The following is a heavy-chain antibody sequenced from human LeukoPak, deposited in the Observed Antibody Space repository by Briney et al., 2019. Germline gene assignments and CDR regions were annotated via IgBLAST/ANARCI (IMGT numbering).Heavy chain of an antibody. CDR2: IIPIFGTA. V-gene: IGHV1-69*06. Sequence: GASVKVSCKASGGTFSSYAISWVRQAPGQGLEWMGGIIPIFGTANYAQKFQGRVTITADKSTSTAYMELSSLRSEDTAVYYCASHVGPHYYYYMDVWGKGTTVTVSS. J-gene: IGHJ6*03. CDR3: ASHVGPHYYYYMDV. CDR1: GGTFSSYA.